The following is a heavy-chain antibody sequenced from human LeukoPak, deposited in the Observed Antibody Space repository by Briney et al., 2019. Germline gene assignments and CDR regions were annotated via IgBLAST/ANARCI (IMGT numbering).Heavy chain of an antibody. CDR1: GFTFTSYS. J-gene: IGHJ4*02. D-gene: IGHD4-17*01. CDR2: IWYDGSNK. CDR3: ARKNDYGDYTDY. Sequence: GGSLRLSCAASGFTFTSYSMNWVRQAPGKGLEWVAVIWYDGSNKYYADSVKGRFTISRDNSKNTLYLQMNSLRAEDTAVYYCARKNDYGDYTDYWGQGTLVTVSS. V-gene: IGHV3-33*08.